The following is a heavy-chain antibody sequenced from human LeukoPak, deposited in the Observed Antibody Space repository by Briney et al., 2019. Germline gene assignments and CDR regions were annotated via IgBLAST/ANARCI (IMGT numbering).Heavy chain of an antibody. J-gene: IGHJ4*02. CDR1: GGSISSIGYY. CDR2: IYSGGST. Sequence: PSETLSLTCTVSGGSISSIGYYWGWIRQPPGKGLEWIGGIYSGGSTYYNPSLKSRVTISVDTSKNQFSLKLSSVTAADTAVYYCARHSSYGNNADYWGQGTLVTVSS. D-gene: IGHD5-18*01. CDR3: ARHSSYGNNADY. V-gene: IGHV4-39*01.